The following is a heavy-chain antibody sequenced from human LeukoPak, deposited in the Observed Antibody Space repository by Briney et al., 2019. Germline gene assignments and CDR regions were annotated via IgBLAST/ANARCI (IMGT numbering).Heavy chain of an antibody. V-gene: IGHV3-30*02. CDR1: GFSFGGYG. CDR3: VRDGIGGSTTLDS. J-gene: IGHJ5*01. D-gene: IGHD3-16*01. CDR2: VRYDGSKT. Sequence: PGGSLRLSCAASGFSFGGYGMHWVRQTPGKGLDWVSFVRYDGSKTYCGDSVKGRFTISRDNSNNTVYLQMNRLRPDDTAVYYCVRDGIGGSTTLDSWGQGTLVTVSS.